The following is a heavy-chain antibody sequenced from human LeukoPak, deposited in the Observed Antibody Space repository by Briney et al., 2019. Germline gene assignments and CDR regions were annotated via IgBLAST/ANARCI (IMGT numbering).Heavy chain of an antibody. V-gene: IGHV4-59*01. Sequence: PSETLSLTCTVSGGSISSYYWSWIRQPPGKGLEWIGYIYYSGSTNYNPSLKSRVTISVDTSKNQFSLKLSSVTAADMAVYYCARDQAWFDPWGQGTLVTVSS. CDR2: IYYSGST. CDR3: ARDQAWFDP. J-gene: IGHJ5*02. CDR1: GGSISSYY.